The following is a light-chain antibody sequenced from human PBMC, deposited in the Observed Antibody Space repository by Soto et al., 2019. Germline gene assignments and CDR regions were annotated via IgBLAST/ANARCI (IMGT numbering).Light chain of an antibody. V-gene: IGKV3-15*01. CDR1: QSLSSS. J-gene: IGKJ5*01. Sequence: ELVMTQSPAPLSVSPGERATLSCSASQSLSSSLACYQPQPGQAPRLLMYGASTRAPGIPARFSGSASGTACTLTMSILQSEDFSVYYGQPYHNWPPISFGQGKPLQIK. CDR3: QPYHNWPPIS. CDR2: GAS.